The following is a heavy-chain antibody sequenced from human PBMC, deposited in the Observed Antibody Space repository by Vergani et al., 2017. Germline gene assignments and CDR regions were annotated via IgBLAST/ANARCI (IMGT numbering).Heavy chain of an antibody. D-gene: IGHD3/OR15-3a*01. CDR1: GFKFSDHY. CDR2: ISPGASTV. J-gene: IGHJ6*02. Sequence: LEESGGGSVKPGGSLRLSCAASGFKFSDHYMSWIRQAPGKGLEWVSHISPGASTVSYTDSVTGRFTVSRDNDNNSLTLDMTTLRVEDTAVYYCAKNPGNSTTRHYDAMDVWGQGTTVTVSS. V-gene: IGHV3-11*04. CDR3: AKNPGNSTTRHYDAMDV.